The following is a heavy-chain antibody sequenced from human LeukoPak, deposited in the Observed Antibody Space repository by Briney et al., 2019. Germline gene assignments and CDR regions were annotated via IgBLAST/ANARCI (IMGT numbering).Heavy chain of an antibody. CDR1: GFTLRSYT. CDR3: ARVLTGYFNWFDP. CDR2: ISGSGGST. J-gene: IGHJ5*02. Sequence: GGSLRLSCAASGFTLRSYTMNWVRQAPGKGLEWVSAISGSGGSTYYADSVKGRFTISRDNAKNSLYLQMNSLRAEDTAVYYCARVLTGYFNWFDPWGQGTLVTVSS. V-gene: IGHV3-21*04. D-gene: IGHD3-9*01.